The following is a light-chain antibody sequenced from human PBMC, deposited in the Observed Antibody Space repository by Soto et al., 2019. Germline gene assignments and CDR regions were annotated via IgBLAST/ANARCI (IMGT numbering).Light chain of an antibody. CDR1: QSVSSSF. V-gene: IGKV3-20*01. Sequence: EIVLTQSPGTLSVSPGERATLSCWASQSVSSSFVAWYQQKPGQAPRLLIYGASTRATDVPDRFSGSGSGTDFTLTISSLQSEDFAVYYCQQYGSSPQTFGQGTKVDIK. J-gene: IGKJ1*01. CDR3: QQYGSSPQT. CDR2: GAS.